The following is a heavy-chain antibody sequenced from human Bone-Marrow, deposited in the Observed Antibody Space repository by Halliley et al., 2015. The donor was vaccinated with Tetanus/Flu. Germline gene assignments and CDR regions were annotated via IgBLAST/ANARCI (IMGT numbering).Heavy chain of an antibody. CDR1: GFTFRDYG. D-gene: IGHD3-22*01. CDR3: ARDRPPYYDRSGYRVDPFDV. J-gene: IGHJ3*01. V-gene: IGHV3-74*01. CDR2: INGDGTGT. Sequence: SLRLSCEASGFTFRDYGMHWVRQVPGKGLEWVSRINGDGTGTNYADSVKGRFTISRDNATNTLYLQMTSLRVEDTAVYYCARDRPPYYDRSGYRVDPFDVWGRGTMVTVPS.